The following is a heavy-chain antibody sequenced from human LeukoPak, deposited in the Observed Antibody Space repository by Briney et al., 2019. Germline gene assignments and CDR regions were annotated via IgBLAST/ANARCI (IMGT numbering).Heavy chain of an antibody. CDR3: ARGGGSYYAVVDY. D-gene: IGHD1-26*01. Sequence: AGSLRLSCAASGFTFSDYYMSWIRKAPGQGLEWVSYISSSGSTISYADSVKGRFTISRDNAKNSLYLQMNSLRAEDTAVYYCARGGGSYYAVVDYWGQGTLVTVSS. J-gene: IGHJ4*02. CDR2: ISSSGSTI. V-gene: IGHV3-11*01. CDR1: GFTFSDYY.